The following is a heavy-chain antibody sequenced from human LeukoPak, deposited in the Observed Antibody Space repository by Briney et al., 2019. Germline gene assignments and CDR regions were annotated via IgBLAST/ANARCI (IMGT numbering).Heavy chain of an antibody. D-gene: IGHD4-17*01. J-gene: IGHJ4*02. V-gene: IGHV4-59*12. CDR1: GVSISSYY. Sequence: SETLSLTCTVFGVSISSYYWSWIRQPPGKGLEWIGYIYYSGSTNYNPSLKSRVTISVDTSKNQFSLKLSSVTAADTAVYYCARLSTVTTSFDYWGQGTLVTVSS. CDR2: IYYSGST. CDR3: ARLSTVTTSFDY.